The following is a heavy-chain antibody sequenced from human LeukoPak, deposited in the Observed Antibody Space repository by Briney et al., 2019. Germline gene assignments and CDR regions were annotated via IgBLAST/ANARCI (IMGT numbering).Heavy chain of an antibody. V-gene: IGHV1-8*03. Sequence: ASVKVSCKASGYTFTSYDINWVRQATGQGREWMGWMNPNSGNTGYAQKFQGRVTITRNTSISTAYMELSSLRSEDTAVYYCARGGIYDDDAFDIWGQGTMVTVSS. CDR1: GYTFTSYD. CDR3: ARGGIYDDDAFDI. CDR2: MNPNSGNT. D-gene: IGHD3-22*01. J-gene: IGHJ3*02.